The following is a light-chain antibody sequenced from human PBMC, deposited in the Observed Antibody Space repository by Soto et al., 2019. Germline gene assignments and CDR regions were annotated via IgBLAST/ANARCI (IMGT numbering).Light chain of an antibody. V-gene: IGKV3-20*01. CDR3: QQYGTSPPS. Sequence: IVLTQSPGTISLSPGERATLSCRASQSVNSDYVAWYQQRPGQAPRLLIYPASSRAAGIPDRFIGSRSGTDFTLTIRRLEPEDFAVYHCQQYGTSPPSFGQGTKLEIK. J-gene: IGKJ2*01. CDR2: PAS. CDR1: QSVNSDY.